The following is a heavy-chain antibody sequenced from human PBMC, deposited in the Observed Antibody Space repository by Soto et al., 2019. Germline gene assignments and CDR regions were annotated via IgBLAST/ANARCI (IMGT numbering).Heavy chain of an antibody. J-gene: IGHJ4*02. CDR3: ARAMLYYDSSGRADFDY. CDR1: GGTFSSYT. V-gene: IGHV1-69*02. CDR2: IIPILGIA. D-gene: IGHD3-22*01. Sequence: QVQLVQSGAEVKKPGSSVKVSCKASGGTFSSYTISWVRQAPGQGLEWMGRIIPILGIANYAQKFQGRVKITADKSTSTAYMELSSLRSEDTAVYYCARAMLYYDSSGRADFDYWGQGTLVTVSS.